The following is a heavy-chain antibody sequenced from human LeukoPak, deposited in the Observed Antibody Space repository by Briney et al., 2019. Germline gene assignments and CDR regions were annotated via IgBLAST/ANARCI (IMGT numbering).Heavy chain of an antibody. J-gene: IGHJ3*02. D-gene: IGHD6-6*01. CDR1: GFTFSSYA. CDR3: AREARISIAAPWYAFDI. Sequence: GGSLRLSCAASGFTFSSYAMTWVRQAPGKGLEWVSSISGGGGGSYYADSVKGRFTISRGNSKNTLYLQMSSLRAEDTAVYYCAREARISIAAPWYAFDIWGQGTMVTVSS. CDR2: ISGGGGGS. V-gene: IGHV3-23*01.